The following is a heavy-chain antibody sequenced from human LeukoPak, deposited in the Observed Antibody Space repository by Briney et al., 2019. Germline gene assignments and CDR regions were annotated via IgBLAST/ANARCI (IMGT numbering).Heavy chain of an antibody. J-gene: IGHJ3*02. Sequence: SETLSLTCTVSGGSISSGSYYWSWLRQPPGTGLEWIGSISHSGTTYYNPSLKSRVTISLDTSKNQFSLKLTSVTAADTAVYYCAGDDYSSTYYDNDAFDIWGQGTMVTVSS. CDR2: ISHSGTT. V-gene: IGHV4-39*07. D-gene: IGHD4-11*01. CDR1: GGSISSGSYY. CDR3: AGDDYSSTYYDNDAFDI.